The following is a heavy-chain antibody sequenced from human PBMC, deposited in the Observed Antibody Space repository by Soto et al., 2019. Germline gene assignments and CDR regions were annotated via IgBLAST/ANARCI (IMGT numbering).Heavy chain of an antibody. V-gene: IGHV3-23*01. CDR2: ISGSGGST. CDR3: AKSPATSGYYYYYMDV. J-gene: IGHJ6*03. CDR1: GFTFSSYA. D-gene: IGHD3-10*01. Sequence: GGSLRLSCAASGFTFSSYAMSWVRQAPGKGLEWVSAISGSGGSTYYADSVKGRFTISRDNSKNTLYLQMNSLRAEDTAVYYCAKSPATSGYYYYYMDVWGKGTTVTVSS.